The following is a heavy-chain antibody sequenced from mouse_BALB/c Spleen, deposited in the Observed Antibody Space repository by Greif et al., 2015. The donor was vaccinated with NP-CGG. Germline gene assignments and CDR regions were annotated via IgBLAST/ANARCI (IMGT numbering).Heavy chain of an antibody. J-gene: IGHJ3*01. CDR1: GFTFSSYA. Sequence: EVNVVVSGGGLVKPGGSLKLSCAASGFTFSSYAMSWVRQTPEKRLEWVASISSGGSTYYPDSVKGRFTISRDNARNILYLQMSSLRSEDTAMYYCARGGGLGQGFAYWGQGTLVTVSA. D-gene: IGHD4-1*01. CDR2: ISSGGST. CDR3: ARGGGLGQGFAY. V-gene: IGHV5-6-5*01.